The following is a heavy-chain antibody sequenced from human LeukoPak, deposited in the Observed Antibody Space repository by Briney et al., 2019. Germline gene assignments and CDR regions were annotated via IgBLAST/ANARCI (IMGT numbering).Heavy chain of an antibody. CDR1: GGSFSGYY. CDR2: NNHSGST. J-gene: IGHJ4*02. D-gene: IGHD2-15*01. Sequence: SETLSLTCAVYGGSFSGYYWSWIRQPPGKGLEWIGGNNHSGSTNYNPSLKSRVTISVDTSKNQFSLKLSSVTAADTAVYYCARVGVVAATQAIDYWGQGTLVTVSS. V-gene: IGHV4-34*01. CDR3: ARVGVVAATQAIDY.